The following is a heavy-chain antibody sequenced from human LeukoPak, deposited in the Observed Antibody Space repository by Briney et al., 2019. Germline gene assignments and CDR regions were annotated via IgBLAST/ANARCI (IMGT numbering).Heavy chain of an antibody. Sequence: ASVKVSCKASGYTFTSYGISWVRQAPGQGLEWMGWISAYNGNTNYAQKLQGRVTMTTDTSTSTAYMELRSLRADDTAVYYCARTYYYDSRGYLRAFDIWGQGTMVTVSS. J-gene: IGHJ3*02. CDR3: ARTYYYDSRGYLRAFDI. D-gene: IGHD3-22*01. V-gene: IGHV1-18*01. CDR2: ISAYNGNT. CDR1: GYTFTSYG.